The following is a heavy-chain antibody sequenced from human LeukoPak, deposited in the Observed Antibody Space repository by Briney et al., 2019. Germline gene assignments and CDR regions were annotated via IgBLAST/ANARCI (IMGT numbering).Heavy chain of an antibody. CDR2: ISGNNVNT. Sequence: ASVKVSCKASGYIFSNYGISWVRQAPGQGLEWMGWISGNNVNTNYAQRFQGRVTMTTDTSTNTAYMELRSLRSDDTAVYYCAREGTGSSSIAFDIWGQGTMVTVSS. V-gene: IGHV1-18*01. D-gene: IGHD6-6*01. J-gene: IGHJ3*02. CDR1: GYIFSNYG. CDR3: AREGTGSSSIAFDI.